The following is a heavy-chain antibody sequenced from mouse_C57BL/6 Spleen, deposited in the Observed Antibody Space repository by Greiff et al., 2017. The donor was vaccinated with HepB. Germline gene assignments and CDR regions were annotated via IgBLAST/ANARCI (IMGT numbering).Heavy chain of an antibody. Sequence: QVQLKESGPGLVQPSQSLSITCTVSGFSLTSYGVHWVRQSPGKGLEWLGVIWSGGSTDYNAAFISRLSISKDNSKSQVFFKMNSLQADDTAIYYCARGRSEYFDYWGQGTTLTVSS. CDR2: IWSGGST. V-gene: IGHV2-2*01. CDR1: GFSLTSYG. CDR3: ARGRSEYFDY. J-gene: IGHJ2*01.